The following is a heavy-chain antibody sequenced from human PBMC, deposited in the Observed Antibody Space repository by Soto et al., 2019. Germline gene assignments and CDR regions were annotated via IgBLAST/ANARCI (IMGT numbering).Heavy chain of an antibody. J-gene: IGHJ6*02. CDR2: IIPSFGTA. V-gene: IGHV1-69*01. CDR3: ARGRRSSSLFGYYYYGMDV. Sequence: QVQLVQSGAEVKKPGSSVKVSCKASGGTFSSYAISWVRQAPGQGLEWMGGIIPSFGTANYAQKFQGRVTITADESTSTAYMELSSLRSEDTAVYYCARGRRSSSLFGYYYYGMDVWGQGTTVTVSS. D-gene: IGHD6-6*01. CDR1: GGTFSSYA.